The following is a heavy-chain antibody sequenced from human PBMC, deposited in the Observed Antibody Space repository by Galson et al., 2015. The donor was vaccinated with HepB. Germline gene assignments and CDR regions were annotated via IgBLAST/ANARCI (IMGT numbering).Heavy chain of an antibody. CDR1: GFTFSSYG. D-gene: IGHD6-6*01. V-gene: IGHV3-33*01. Sequence: SLRLSCAASGFTFSSYGMHWVRQAPGKGLEWVAVIWYDGSNKYYADSVKGRFTISRDNSKNTLYLQMNSLGAEDTAVYYCARDEEQLVLRYYYGMDVWGQGTTVTVSS. J-gene: IGHJ6*02. CDR2: IWYDGSNK. CDR3: ARDEEQLVLRYYYGMDV.